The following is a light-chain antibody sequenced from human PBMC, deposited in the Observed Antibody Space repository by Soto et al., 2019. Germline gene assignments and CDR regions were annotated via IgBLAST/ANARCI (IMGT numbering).Light chain of an antibody. CDR1: QSDSSRF. V-gene: IGKV3-20*01. J-gene: IGKJ1*01. Sequence: EIVLTQSPGTLSLSPGERATLSCRASQSDSSRFLAWYQQKPGQAPRLLIHSTFRRDTSIPDRFSGSGSGTDFTLTISRLEPEDYAVYYCQLYGSSWTFGQGTKVEIK. CDR2: STF. CDR3: QLYGSSWT.